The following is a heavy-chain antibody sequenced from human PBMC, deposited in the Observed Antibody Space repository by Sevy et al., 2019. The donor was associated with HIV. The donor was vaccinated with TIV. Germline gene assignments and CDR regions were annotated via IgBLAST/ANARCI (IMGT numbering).Heavy chain of an antibody. D-gene: IGHD6-25*01. J-gene: IGHJ4*02. CDR2: IKSKTDGGTT. CDR3: AGEVEWSSGDS. Sequence: GGSLRLSCAASGFTFANAWMNWVRQTPGKGLEWVGRIKSKTDGGTTDYVAPVKGRFTISRDKSKNRLYLQMNSLRTEDTAMYYCAGEVEWSSGDSWGQGTLVTVSS. CDR1: GFTFANAW. V-gene: IGHV3-15*07.